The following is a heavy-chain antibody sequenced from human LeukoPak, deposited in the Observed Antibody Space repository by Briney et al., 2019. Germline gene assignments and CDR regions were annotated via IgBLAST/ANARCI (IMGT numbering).Heavy chain of an antibody. V-gene: IGHV1-8*01. CDR3: ARGGSISSYYNNYGMDV. J-gene: IGHJ6*02. D-gene: IGHD6-13*01. CDR1: GYSLSSFD. Sequence: ASVKVSCKASGYSLSSFDINWVRQGSGQGLEWMGWMNPKRGNTGYAPTFQGRVTITRDTSIDTAFMELSSLRPDDTAVYYCARGGSISSYYNNYGMDVWGQGTTITVSS. CDR2: MNPKRGNT.